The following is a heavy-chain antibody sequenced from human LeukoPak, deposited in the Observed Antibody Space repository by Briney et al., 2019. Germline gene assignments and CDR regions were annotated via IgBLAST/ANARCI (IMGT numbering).Heavy chain of an antibody. V-gene: IGHV3-23*01. CDR2: ISNGNT. D-gene: IGHD2-21*02. CDR1: GFPFSNHA. J-gene: IGHJ5*02. CDR3: VREAGYCASVCLKSNWFDP. Sequence: GGSLRLSCAASGFPFSNHATSWVRQPPGKGLEWVSAISNGNTYYADSVRGRCTISRDDSKNMVYLQMNSLRDEDTALYYCVREAGYCASVCLKSNWFDPWGQGTLVTVSS.